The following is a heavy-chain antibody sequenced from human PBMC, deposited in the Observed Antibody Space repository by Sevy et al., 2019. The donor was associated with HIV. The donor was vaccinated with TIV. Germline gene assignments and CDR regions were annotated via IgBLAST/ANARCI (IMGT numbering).Heavy chain of an antibody. CDR3: ARDPSRITIFGVVAAGYYYGMDV. V-gene: IGHV3-30*04. D-gene: IGHD3-3*01. J-gene: IGHJ6*02. CDR1: GFTFSSYA. CDR2: ISYDGSNK. Sequence: GGSLRLSCAASGFTFSSYAMHWVRQAPGKGLEWVAVISYDGSNKYYADSVKGRFTISRDNSKNTLYLQMNSLRAEDTAVYYGARDPSRITIFGVVAAGYYYGMDVWGQGTTVTVSS.